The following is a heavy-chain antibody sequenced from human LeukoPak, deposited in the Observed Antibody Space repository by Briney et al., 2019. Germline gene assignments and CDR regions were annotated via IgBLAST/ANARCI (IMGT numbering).Heavy chain of an antibody. CDR3: ARVGVRRNYYYYYYMDV. CDR1: GGSISSYY. Sequence: SETLSLTCTVSGGSISSYYWSWIRQPPGKGLEWIGYIYYSGSTNYNPSLKSRVTISVDTSKNQFSLKLSSVTAADTAVYYCARVGVRRNYYYYYYMDVWGEGTTVTVSS. V-gene: IGHV4-59*01. J-gene: IGHJ6*03. CDR2: IYYSGST. D-gene: IGHD3-3*01.